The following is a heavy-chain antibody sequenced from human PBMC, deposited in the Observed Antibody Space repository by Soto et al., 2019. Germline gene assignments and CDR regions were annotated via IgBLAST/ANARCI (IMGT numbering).Heavy chain of an antibody. CDR1: GFTFSSYA. CDR2: ISGSGGST. J-gene: IGHJ3*02. V-gene: IGHV3-23*01. D-gene: IGHD3-9*01. CDR3: AKTSNYDILTGPPDAFDI. Sequence: GGSLRLSCAASGFTFSSYAMSWVRQAPGKGLEWVSAISGSGGSTYYADSVKGRFTISRDNSKNTLYLQMNSLRAEDTAVYYCAKTSNYDILTGPPDAFDIWGQGTMVT.